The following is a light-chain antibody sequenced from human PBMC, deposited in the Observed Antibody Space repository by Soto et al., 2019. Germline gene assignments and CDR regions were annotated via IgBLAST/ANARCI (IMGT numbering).Light chain of an antibody. J-gene: IGKJ1*01. V-gene: IGKV1-5*03. CDR1: QSIDRW. CDR2: KAS. Sequence: DIQMTQSPSTLSASVGDRVTITCRASQSIDRWLAWYQQRPGKVPRLLIYKASTLESGVPSRFSGSGSGTEFTLTISSLQPDDSATYYCQNYNSPPWAFGQGTRVEIK. CDR3: QNYNSPPWA.